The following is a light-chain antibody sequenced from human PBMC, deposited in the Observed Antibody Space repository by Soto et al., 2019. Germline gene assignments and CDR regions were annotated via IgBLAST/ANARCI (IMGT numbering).Light chain of an antibody. CDR1: SPNIGNNY. CDR2: ENN. J-gene: IGLJ2*01. Sequence: QSVLTQPPSVSAAPGQKVTISCSGSSPNIGNNYVSWYQQFPGTAPKLLIYENNKRPSGIPDRFSGSKSGTSATLGITGLQTGDEADYYCGTWDSSLSAGVFGGGTKLTVL. V-gene: IGLV1-51*02. CDR3: GTWDSSLSAGV.